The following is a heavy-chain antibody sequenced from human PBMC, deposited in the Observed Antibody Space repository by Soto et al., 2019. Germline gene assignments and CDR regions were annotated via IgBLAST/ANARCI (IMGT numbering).Heavy chain of an antibody. D-gene: IGHD3-10*01. CDR3: AKDGRGSGSYYNSFGY. J-gene: IGHJ4*02. V-gene: IGHV3-53*01. CDR2: IYSTGTT. CDR1: GFTVGNNY. Sequence: EVQLVESGGGLFQPGGSLKLSCAASGFTVGNNYMSWVRQAPGKGLEWVSLIYSTGTTKYADSVKGRFTVSRDNAKNTLYLQMNSLRAEDTAVYYCAKDGRGSGSYYNSFGYWGQGTLVTVSS.